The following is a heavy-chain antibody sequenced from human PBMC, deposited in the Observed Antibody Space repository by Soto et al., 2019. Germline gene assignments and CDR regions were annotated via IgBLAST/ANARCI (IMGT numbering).Heavy chain of an antibody. CDR2: IYYSGST. V-gene: IGHV4-31*03. J-gene: IGHJ6*03. CDR3: ARHGGTVTLNMGYYYMDV. D-gene: IGHD4-4*01. Sequence: PSETLSLTCTVSGGSISSGGYYWSWIRQHPGKGLEWIGYIYYSGSTYYNPSLKSRVTISVDTSKNQFSLKLSSVTAADTAVYYCARHGGTVTLNMGYYYMDVWGKGTTVTVSS. CDR1: GGSISSGGYY.